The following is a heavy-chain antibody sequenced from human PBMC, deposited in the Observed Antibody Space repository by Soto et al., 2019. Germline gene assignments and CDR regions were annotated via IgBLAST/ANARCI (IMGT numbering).Heavy chain of an antibody. D-gene: IGHD5-18*01. CDR3: ARDFTAYSYRPYYYYYGMDV. J-gene: IGHJ6*02. Sequence: QVQLVQFGAEVKKPGSSVKVSCKASGGTFSSYAISWVRQAPGQGLEWMGGIIPIFGTANYAQKFQGRVTITADESTSTAYMELRSLRSEDTAVYYCARDFTAYSYRPYYYYYGMDVWGQGTTVTVSS. V-gene: IGHV1-69*01. CDR1: GGTFSSYA. CDR2: IIPIFGTA.